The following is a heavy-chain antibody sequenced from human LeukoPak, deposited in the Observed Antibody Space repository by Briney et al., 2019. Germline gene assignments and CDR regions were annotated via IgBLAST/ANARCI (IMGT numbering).Heavy chain of an antibody. CDR2: ISDSGST. CDR1: GGSISSYY. J-gene: IGHJ2*01. D-gene: IGHD5-24*01. CDR3: ARDTVEMSTIRIPWYFDH. V-gene: IGHV4-59*01. Sequence: SETLSLTCTVSGGSISSYYWSWIRQPPGKGLEWIGYISDSGSTNYNPSLKSRVTISVDTSKNQFSLKVSSVTAADTAVYYCARDTVEMSTIRIPWYFDHWGRGTLVTVSS.